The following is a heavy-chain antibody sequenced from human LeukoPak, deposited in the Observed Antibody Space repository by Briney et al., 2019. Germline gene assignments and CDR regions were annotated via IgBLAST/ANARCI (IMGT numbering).Heavy chain of an antibody. CDR2: IYHSGST. J-gene: IGHJ4*02. CDR3: ARGPMEYQLLYYFDY. CDR1: GGSISSGGYY. Sequence: SETLSLTCTVSGGSISSGGYYWSWIRQPPEKGLEWIGYIYHSGSTYYNPSLKSRVTISVDRSKNQFSLKLSSVTAADTAVYYCARGPMEYQLLYYFDYWGQGTLVTVSS. V-gene: IGHV4-30-2*01. D-gene: IGHD2-2*01.